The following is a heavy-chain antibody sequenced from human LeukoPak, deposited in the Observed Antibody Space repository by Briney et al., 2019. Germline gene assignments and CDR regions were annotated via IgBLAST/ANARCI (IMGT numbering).Heavy chain of an antibody. CDR2: ISAYNGNT. CDR3: ARGLRVSPAFDY. J-gene: IGHJ4*02. Sequence: GASVKVSCKASGYTFTGYFMHWVRQAPGQGLEWMGWISAYNGNTNYAQKLQGRVTMTTDTSTSTAYMELSRLRSDDTAVYYCARGLRVSPAFDYWGQGTLVTVSS. CDR1: GYTFTGYF. V-gene: IGHV1-18*04. D-gene: IGHD2-2*01.